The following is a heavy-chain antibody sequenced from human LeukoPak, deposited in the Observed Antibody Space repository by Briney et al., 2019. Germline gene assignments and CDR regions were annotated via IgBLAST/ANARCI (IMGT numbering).Heavy chain of an antibody. CDR3: ARVHSPHSSGWDEEDY. CDR1: GFTFSSYW. D-gene: IGHD6-19*01. CDR2: INSDGSST. V-gene: IGHV3-74*01. J-gene: IGHJ4*02. Sequence: PGGSLRPSCAASGFTFSSYWMHWVRQAPGKGLVWVSRINSDGSSTSYADSVKGRFTISRDNAKNTLYLQMNSLRAEDTAVYYCARVHSPHSSGWDEEDYWGQGTLVTVSS.